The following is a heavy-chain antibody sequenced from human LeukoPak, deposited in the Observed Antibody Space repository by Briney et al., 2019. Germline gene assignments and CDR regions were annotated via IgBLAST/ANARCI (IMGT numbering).Heavy chain of an antibody. CDR2: INTNTGNP. CDR1: GYTFTSYA. CDR3: AREMTTIMVDY. Sequence: GGPVKVSCKASGYTFTSYAMSWVRQAPGQGLEWMGWINTNTGNPTYAQGFTGRFVFSLDTSVSTAYLQISSLKAEDTAVYYCAREMTTIMVDYWGQGTLVTVSS. D-gene: IGHD5-24*01. J-gene: IGHJ4*02. V-gene: IGHV7-4-1*02.